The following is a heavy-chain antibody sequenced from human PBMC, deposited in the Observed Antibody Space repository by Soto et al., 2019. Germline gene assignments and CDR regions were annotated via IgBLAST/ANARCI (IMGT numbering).Heavy chain of an antibody. CDR3: ARAGYYDILTGYYTGMDV. CDR1: GFTFSSYW. J-gene: IGHJ6*02. V-gene: IGHV3-7*01. Sequence: GGSLRLSCAASGFTFSSYWMSWVRQAPGKGLEWVANIKQDGSEKYYVDSVKGRFTISRDNAKNSLNLQMNGLRAEDTAVYYCARAGYYDILTGYYTGMDVWGQGTTVTVSS. CDR2: IKQDGSEK. D-gene: IGHD3-9*01.